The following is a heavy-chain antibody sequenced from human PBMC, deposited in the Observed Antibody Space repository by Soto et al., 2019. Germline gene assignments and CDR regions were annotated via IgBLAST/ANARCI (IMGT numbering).Heavy chain of an antibody. CDR3: ATAFQLQAY. D-gene: IGHD1-1*01. CDR1: GGSFNSYA. J-gene: IGHJ4*02. V-gene: IGHV1-69*02. CDR2: IIPILGLT. Sequence: QVHLVQSGAEVKKPGSSVKVSCKASGGSFNSYAISWVRQAPGQGLECMGRIIPILGLTNYAEKFQGRFTITADTADKSTTVAYMELRRLSCEDTALYYCATAFQLQAYWGQGTLVTVSS.